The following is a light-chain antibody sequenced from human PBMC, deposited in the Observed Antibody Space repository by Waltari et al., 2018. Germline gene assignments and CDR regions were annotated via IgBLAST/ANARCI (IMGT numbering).Light chain of an antibody. CDR1: QSVLYSSNNKND. V-gene: IGKV4-1*01. CDR3: QQYYSTPRT. J-gene: IGKJ2*02. Sequence: DIVMTQSPDSLAVSLGERATINCKSSQSVLYSSNNKNDLAWYQQKPGQPTKLLIYWASTRESGVPDRFSGSGSGTDFTLTISSLQAEDVAVYYCQQYYSTPRTFGQGTKLEIK. CDR2: WAS.